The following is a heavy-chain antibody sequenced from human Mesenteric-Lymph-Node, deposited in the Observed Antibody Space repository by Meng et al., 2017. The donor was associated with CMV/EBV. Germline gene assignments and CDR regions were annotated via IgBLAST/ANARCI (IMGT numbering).Heavy chain of an antibody. CDR2: ISYSGST. Sequence: GSLRLSCAVSGGSIGSYYWNWIRQPPGKGLEWIGYISYSGSTNYNPSLKSRVTISVDTSKNQFSLRMGSVTASDTAVYYCARDLGSPGGDPPGQFDYWGQGTLVTVSS. D-gene: IGHD2-21*01. CDR3: ARDLGSPGGDPPGQFDY. V-gene: IGHV4-59*01. J-gene: IGHJ4*02. CDR1: GGSIGSYY.